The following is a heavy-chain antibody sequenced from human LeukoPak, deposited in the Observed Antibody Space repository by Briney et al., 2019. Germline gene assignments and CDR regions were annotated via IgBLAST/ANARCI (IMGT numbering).Heavy chain of an antibody. J-gene: IGHJ4*02. CDR3: ARASSGWYGY. D-gene: IGHD6-19*01. CDR2: IYSGDRT. V-gene: IGHV3-53*05. Sequence: GGSLRLSCAASGFTVSNNYMSWVRQAPGKGLEWVSVIYSGDRTYYADSVKGRFTISRDNSKNTLYLQMGSLRVEDMAVYYCARASSGWYGYWGQGTLVTVSS. CDR1: GFTVSNNY.